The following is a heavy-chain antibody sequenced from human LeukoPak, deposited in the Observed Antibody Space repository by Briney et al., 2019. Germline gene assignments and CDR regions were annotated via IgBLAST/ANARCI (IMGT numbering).Heavy chain of an antibody. J-gene: IGHJ4*02. V-gene: IGHV3-33*08. Sequence: GGSLRLSCTASKFTFSHYGMQWVRQAPGKGLEWVAVIWYDGSNKYYADSVKGRFTISRDNSKNTLYLQMNSLRAEDTAMYYCARDTCGGDCSLDYWGQGTLVIVSS. D-gene: IGHD2-21*02. CDR3: ARDTCGGDCSLDY. CDR2: IWYDGSNK. CDR1: KFTFSHYG.